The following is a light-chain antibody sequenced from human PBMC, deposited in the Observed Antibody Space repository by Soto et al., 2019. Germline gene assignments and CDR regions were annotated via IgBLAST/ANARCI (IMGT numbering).Light chain of an antibody. CDR2: DVS. Sequence: QSVLTQPASVSGSPGQSITISCTGTSSDVGGYNYVSWYQQHPGKAPKLMLYDVSNRPSGVSNRFSGSKSGNTASLTISGLQAEDEAEYYCTSYTSSISYVFGTGTKVTVL. V-gene: IGLV2-14*01. CDR1: SSDVGGYNY. J-gene: IGLJ1*01. CDR3: TSYTSSISYV.